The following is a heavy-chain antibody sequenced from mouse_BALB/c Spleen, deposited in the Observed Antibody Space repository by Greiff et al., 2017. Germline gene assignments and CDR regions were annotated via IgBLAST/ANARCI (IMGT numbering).Heavy chain of an antibody. CDR1: GFTFSSYA. CDR3: ARDEGDGKGFAD. J-gene: IGHJ3*01. V-gene: IGHV5-9-4*01. CDR2: ISSGGSYT. Sequence: EVQLQESGGGLVKPGGSLKLSCAASGFTFSSYAMSWVRQSPEKRLEWVAEISSGGSYTYYPDTVTGRFTISRDNAKNTLYLEMSSLRSEDTAMYYCARDEGDGKGFADGGQGTLVTVAA. D-gene: IGHD2-1*01.